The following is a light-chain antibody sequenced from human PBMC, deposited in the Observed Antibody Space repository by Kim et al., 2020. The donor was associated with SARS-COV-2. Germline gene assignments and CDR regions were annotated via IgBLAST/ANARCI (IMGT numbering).Light chain of an antibody. Sequence: GYPGQTAIITCSGNELGDKNVCWYQQKAGQSPVLVIYEDRKGPSGIPERVSGSNSGNTATLTISGTQAMDEADYYCQAWDSSTVVFGGGTQLTVL. CDR2: EDR. CDR1: ELGDKN. V-gene: IGLV3-1*01. J-gene: IGLJ2*01. CDR3: QAWDSSTVV.